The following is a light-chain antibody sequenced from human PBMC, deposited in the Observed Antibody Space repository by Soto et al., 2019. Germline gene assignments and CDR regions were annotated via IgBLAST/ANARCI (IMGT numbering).Light chain of an antibody. CDR2: DTS. J-gene: IGLJ3*02. CDR1: TGPVTSGRY. CDR3: LLSYSGGRV. V-gene: IGLV7-46*01. Sequence: QALVTLAPSVTVSPGGTVTLTCDSSTGPVTSGRYPYWFQQKPGQAPRTLIYDTSLKYSWTPARFSGSLLRGKAALTLSGARPEDEADYYCLLSYSGGRVFGGGTKVTVL.